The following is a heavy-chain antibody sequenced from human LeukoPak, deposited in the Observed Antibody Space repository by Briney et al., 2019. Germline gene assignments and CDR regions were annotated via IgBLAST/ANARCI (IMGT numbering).Heavy chain of an antibody. Sequence: SETLSLTCTVSGGSVSSGSYYWSWIRQPPGKGLEWIGYIYYIGSTNYNPSLKSRVTISVDTSKNQFSLRLSSVTAADTAVYYCARDNDAFDIWGQGTMVTVSS. CDR1: GGSVSSGSYY. J-gene: IGHJ3*02. V-gene: IGHV4-61*01. CDR2: IYYIGST. CDR3: ARDNDAFDI.